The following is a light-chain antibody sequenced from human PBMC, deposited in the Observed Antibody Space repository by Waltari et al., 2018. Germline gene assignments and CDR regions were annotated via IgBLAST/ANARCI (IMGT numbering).Light chain of an antibody. CDR3: QAWDNSLEV. V-gene: IGLV3-1*01. Sequence: SYELTQVTSVSVSTGQTTIITCSGHELGERYVAWYQQKAGQSPVLLIYQDNKRPSGIPERFSGSNSGNTATLTIRETQTTDEADYYCQAWDNSLEVFGTGTRLTVL. J-gene: IGLJ1*01. CDR1: ELGERY. CDR2: QDN.